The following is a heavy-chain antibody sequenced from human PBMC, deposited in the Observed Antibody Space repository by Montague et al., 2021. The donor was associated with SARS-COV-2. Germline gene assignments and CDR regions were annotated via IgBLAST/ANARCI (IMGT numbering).Heavy chain of an antibody. V-gene: IGHV4-34*01. D-gene: IGHD3-10*01. CDR2: INHSGST. CDR1: GGSFSGYY. J-gene: IGHJ5*02. CDR3: ARGLHMRWFGKSINWFDP. Sequence: SETLSLTCAVYGGSFSGYYWSWIRQPPGKGLEWIGEINHSGSTNYNPSLKSRVTISVDTSKNQFSLKLSSVTAADTAVYYCARGLHMRWFGKSINWFDPWGQGTLVTVSS.